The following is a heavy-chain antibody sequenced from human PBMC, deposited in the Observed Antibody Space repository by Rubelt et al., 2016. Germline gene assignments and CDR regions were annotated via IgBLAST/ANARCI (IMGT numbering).Heavy chain of an antibody. D-gene: IGHD2-2*02. J-gene: IGHJ6*02. CDR1: GGSISSSSYY. CDR2: IYYSGST. CDR3: AGHAPPRGWPGYNGMDV. V-gene: IGHV4-39*01. Sequence: QLQLQESGPGLVKPSETLSLTCTVSGGSISSSSYYWGWIRQPPGKGLEWIGSIYYSGSTYYNPSLKGRVTISVDTSKNQFSRNLGTETAADTAVYYCAGHAPPRGWPGYNGMDVWGQGTTVTVSS.